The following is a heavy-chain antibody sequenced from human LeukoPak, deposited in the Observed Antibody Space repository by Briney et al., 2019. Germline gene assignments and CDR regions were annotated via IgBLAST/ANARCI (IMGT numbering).Heavy chain of an antibody. Sequence: SETLSLTCSVSGGSISYYYWSWIRQFPGKGLEGIGYISDGESPDYNPSLQSRVTIYVDTSKNQFFLNLTSVTAADTAVYYCAQDRFSFVHWG. CDR2: ISDGESP. D-gene: IGHD3-10*01. CDR3: AQDRFSFVH. CDR1: GGSISYYY. J-gene: IGHJ4*01. V-gene: IGHV4-59*01.